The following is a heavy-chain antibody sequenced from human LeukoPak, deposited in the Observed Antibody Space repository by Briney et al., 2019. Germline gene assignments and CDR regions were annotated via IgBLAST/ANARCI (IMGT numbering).Heavy chain of an antibody. CDR2: ISGYTGGT. CDR3: ARDRLERGIGSAVVGNWFDP. J-gene: IGHJ5*02. V-gene: IGHV1-18*01. D-gene: IGHD6-19*01. Sequence: ASVKVSCKASGYTFSDYGISWVRQAPGQRFEWMGWISGYTGGTNYAQKFRDRVTMTTVTSTNTAHTELRSLRSDDTAVYYCARDRLERGIGSAVVGNWFDPWGQGTQVTVSS. CDR1: GYTFSDYG.